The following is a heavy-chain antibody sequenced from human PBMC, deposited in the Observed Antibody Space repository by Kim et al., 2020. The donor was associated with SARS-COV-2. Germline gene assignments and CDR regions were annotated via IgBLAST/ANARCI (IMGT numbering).Heavy chain of an antibody. V-gene: IGHV7-4-1*02. Sequence: TGNPTYAQGFTGRFVFSLDTSVSTAYLQISSLKAEDTAVYYCAREWELRFWGQGTLVTVSS. CDR2: TGNP. J-gene: IGHJ4*02. D-gene: IGHD3-16*01. CDR3: AREWELRF.